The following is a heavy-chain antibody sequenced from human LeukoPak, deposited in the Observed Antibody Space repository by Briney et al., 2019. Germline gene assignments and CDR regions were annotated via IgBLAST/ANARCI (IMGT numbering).Heavy chain of an antibody. D-gene: IGHD2-8*01. J-gene: IGHJ4*02. Sequence: GGSLRLSCSVSGFTFSSYTMHWVRQAPGQGLEYVSSININEGRTYYADSVKGRFTISRDNSKNMLYLQMSSLRAEDTAVYYCVKDKWIDHWGQGTLVTVSS. CDR3: VKDKWIDH. V-gene: IGHV3-64D*09. CDR1: GFTFSSYT. CDR2: ININEGRT.